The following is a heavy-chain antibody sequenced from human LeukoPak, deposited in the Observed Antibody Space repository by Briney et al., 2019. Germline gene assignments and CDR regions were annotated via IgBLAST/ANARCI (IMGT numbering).Heavy chain of an antibody. CDR2: IIPIFGTA. V-gene: IGHV1-69*05. J-gene: IGHJ4*02. CDR3: ARGFLEWSDFDY. CDR1: GGTFSSYA. D-gene: IGHD3-3*01. Sequence: SVKVSCKASGGTFSSYAISWVRQAPGQGLEWMGRIIPIFGTANYAQKLQGRVTMTTDTSTSTAYMELRSLRSDDTAVYYCARGFLEWSDFDYWGQGTLVTVSS.